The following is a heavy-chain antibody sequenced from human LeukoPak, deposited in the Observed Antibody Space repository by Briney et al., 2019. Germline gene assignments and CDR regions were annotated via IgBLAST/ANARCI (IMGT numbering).Heavy chain of an antibody. CDR2: IQYDGTNK. CDR1: GFTFSGYN. CDR3: ARDASAYY. V-gene: IGHV3-30*02. Sequence: GGSLRLSCAASGFTFSGYNIHWVRQAPGKGLEWVAFIQYDGTNKYYADSLKGRFTISRDNAKRSLFLQMDSLRAEDTAVYYCARDASAYYWGQGTLVTVSS. D-gene: IGHD3-3*01. J-gene: IGHJ4*02.